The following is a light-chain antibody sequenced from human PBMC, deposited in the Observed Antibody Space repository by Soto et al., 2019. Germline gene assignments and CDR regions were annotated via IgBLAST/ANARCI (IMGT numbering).Light chain of an antibody. V-gene: IGKV3-20*01. CDR1: QSVSSSY. Sequence: IVSTQTPGTLSLSPGERATLSFRSSQSVSSSYLAWYQQKPGLAPRLLIYGASSRATGIPDSFSGSGSGTSITVTTTTLEPAEFAVYDCAQYGSSPLTFGVGANVE. J-gene: IGKJ4*01. CDR3: AQYGSSPLT. CDR2: GAS.